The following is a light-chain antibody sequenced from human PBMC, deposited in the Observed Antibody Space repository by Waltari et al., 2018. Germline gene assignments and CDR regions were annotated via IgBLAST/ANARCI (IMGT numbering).Light chain of an antibody. CDR2: DVS. V-gene: IGLV2-11*01. Sequence: QSALTQPRSVSGSPGQSVTISCTGTSSDVGGYKYVSWHQQHPGKPPKLIIFDVSARPSGVPSRCSGSKSGNTASRTVSGLQAEDEADYYFCSYAGGYTMAVGVVTKLTVL. CDR1: SSDVGGYKY. J-gene: IGLJ2*01. CDR3: CSYAGGYTMA.